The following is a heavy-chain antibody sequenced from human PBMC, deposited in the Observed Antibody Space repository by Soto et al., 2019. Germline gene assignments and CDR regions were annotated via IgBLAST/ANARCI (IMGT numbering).Heavy chain of an antibody. V-gene: IGHV4-31*03. CDR3: ARVEGALTACDY. J-gene: IGHJ4*02. Sequence: PSETLSLTCTVSGGSISSGGYYWSWIRQHPGKGLEWIGYIYYSGSTYYNPSLKSRVTISVDTSKNQFSLKLSPVTAADTAVYYCARVEGALTACDYWGQGTLVTVSS. CDR1: GGSISSGGYY. D-gene: IGHD1-26*01. CDR2: IYYSGST.